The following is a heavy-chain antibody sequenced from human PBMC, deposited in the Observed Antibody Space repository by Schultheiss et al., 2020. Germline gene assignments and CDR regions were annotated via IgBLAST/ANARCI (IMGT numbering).Heavy chain of an antibody. V-gene: IGHV3-48*02. D-gene: IGHD1-26*01. CDR3: ATGWSSYGLNEH. CDR2: IRSRSDII. J-gene: IGHJ4*01. Sequence: GGSLRLSCAASGFTFSDYNMNWVRQAPGKGLEWVSYIRSRSDIIYYAESVKGRFTISRDNAKNSLYLQMHSLRDEDTAVYYCATGWSSYGLNEHWGHGTLVTVSS. CDR1: GFTFSDYN.